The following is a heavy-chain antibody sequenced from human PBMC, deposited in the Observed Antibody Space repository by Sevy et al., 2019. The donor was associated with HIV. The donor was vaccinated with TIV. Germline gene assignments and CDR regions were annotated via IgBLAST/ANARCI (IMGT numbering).Heavy chain of an antibody. V-gene: IGHV4-59*08. CDR1: GGSINSDH. J-gene: IGHJ4*03. CDR2: VYYIGGT. CDR3: AKRNDFAI. Sequence: SETLSLTCTVSGGSINSDHWNWIRQPPGKGLEWIGYVYYIGGTNYNPSPKNRVTISADRTKNQFSLKLTSVTAADTAVYYCAKRNDFAIWGQGTMVTVSS.